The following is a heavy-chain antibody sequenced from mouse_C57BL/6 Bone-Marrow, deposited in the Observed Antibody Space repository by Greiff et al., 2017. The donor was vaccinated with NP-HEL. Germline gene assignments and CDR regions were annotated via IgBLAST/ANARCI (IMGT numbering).Heavy chain of an antibody. Sequence: EVKLMESGGDLVKPGGSLKLSCAASGFTFSSYGMSWVRQTPDKRLEWVATISSGGSYTYYPDSVKGRFTISRDNAKNTLYLQMSSLKSEDTAMYYCARLPITTVVANYFDYWGQGTTLTVSS. CDR2: ISSGGSYT. CDR3: ARLPITTVVANYFDY. V-gene: IGHV5-6*01. CDR1: GFTFSSYG. J-gene: IGHJ2*01. D-gene: IGHD1-1*01.